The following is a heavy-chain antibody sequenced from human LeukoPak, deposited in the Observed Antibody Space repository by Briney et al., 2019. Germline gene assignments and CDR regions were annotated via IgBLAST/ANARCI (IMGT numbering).Heavy chain of an antibody. CDR3: ARPNYYDSSGYYDY. J-gene: IGHJ4*02. V-gene: IGHV1-2*02. CDR2: INPNSGGT. CDR1: GYTFTGYY. D-gene: IGHD3-22*01. Sequence: GASVKVSCKASGYTFTGYYMHWVRQAPGQGLEWMGWINPNSGGTNFAQRFQGRVTMTRDTSISTAYMELSRLRSDDTAMYYRARPNYYDSSGYYDYWGQGTLVTVSS.